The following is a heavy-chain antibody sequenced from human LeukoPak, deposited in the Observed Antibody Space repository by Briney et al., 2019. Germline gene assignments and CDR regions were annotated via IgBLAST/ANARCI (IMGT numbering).Heavy chain of an antibody. J-gene: IGHJ6*03. CDR3: ARDLQYGYYNMDV. Sequence: ASVKVSCKTSGYTFTSYYLHWVRQAPGQGLEWMGIINPSGGSTNYAQKFQGRVTMTRDTSTSTVYMELSSLRSEDTAVYYCARDLQYGYYNMDVWGKGTTVTVSS. V-gene: IGHV1-46*01. CDR2: INPSGGST. D-gene: IGHD4-11*01. CDR1: GYTFTSYY.